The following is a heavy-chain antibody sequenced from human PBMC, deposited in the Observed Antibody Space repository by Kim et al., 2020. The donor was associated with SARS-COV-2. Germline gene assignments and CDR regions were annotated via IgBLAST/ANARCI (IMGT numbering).Heavy chain of an antibody. CDR1: GFTFSNAW. V-gene: IGHV3-15*01. Sequence: GGSLRLSCAASGFTFSNAWMSWVRQAPGKGLECVGRIKSKTDSGTTDYAAPVKVRFTISSDDSKNTLYLQMNSLKTEDTAVYYYTTLPSSIDYWGQGTLVTVSS. J-gene: IGHJ4*02. D-gene: IGHD6-6*01. CDR2: IKSKTDSGTT. CDR3: TTLPSSIDY.